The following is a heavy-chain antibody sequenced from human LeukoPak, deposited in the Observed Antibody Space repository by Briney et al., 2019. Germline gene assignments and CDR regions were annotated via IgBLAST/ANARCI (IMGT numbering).Heavy chain of an antibody. CDR1: GGSISSSSYY. CDR2: IYYSGST. D-gene: IGHD2-2*01. V-gene: IGHV4-39*07. Sequence: SETLSLTCTVSGGSISSSSYYWGWIRQPPGKGLEWIGYIYYSGSTYYNPSLKSRVTISVDTSKNQFSLKLSSVTAADTAVYYCARAGYCSSTSCYVGFNWFDPWGQGTLVTVSS. CDR3: ARAGYCSSTSCYVGFNWFDP. J-gene: IGHJ5*02.